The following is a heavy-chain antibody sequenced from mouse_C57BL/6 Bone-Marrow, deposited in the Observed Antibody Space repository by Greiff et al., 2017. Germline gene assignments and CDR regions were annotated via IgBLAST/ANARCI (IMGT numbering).Heavy chain of an antibody. CDR3: ATRRFAY. V-gene: IGHV1-54*01. J-gene: IGHJ3*01. CDR1: GYAFTNYL. CDR2: INPGSGGT. Sequence: QVQLQQSGAELVRPGTSVKVSCKSSGYAFTNYLIEWVKQRPGQGLEWIGVINPGSGGTNYNEKFKGKATLTADKSSSTAYMQLSSLTSEDSAVYFCATRRFAYWGQGTLVTVSA.